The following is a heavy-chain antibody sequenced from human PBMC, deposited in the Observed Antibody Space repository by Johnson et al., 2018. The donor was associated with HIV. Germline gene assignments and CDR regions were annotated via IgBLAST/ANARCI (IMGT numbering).Heavy chain of an antibody. Sequence: VHLVESGGGVVQPGGSLRLSCAASGFTFSSFWMNWVRQAPGKGLEWVANIKQDGSEKYFGDSVKGRITISRDNAKNSLYLQMNSLRAEDTAVYYCARGYYYDSSGTPVFDIWGQGTMVTVSS. V-gene: IGHV3-7*04. D-gene: IGHD3-22*01. CDR2: IKQDGSEK. J-gene: IGHJ3*02. CDR1: GFTFSSFW. CDR3: ARGYYYDSSGTPVFDI.